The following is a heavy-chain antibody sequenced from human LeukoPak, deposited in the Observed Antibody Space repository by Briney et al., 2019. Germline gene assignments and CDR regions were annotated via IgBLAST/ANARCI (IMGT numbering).Heavy chain of an antibody. CDR2: IIPIFATA. CDR1: GGTFSSYA. CDR3: ARGATIYYYYMDV. V-gene: IGHV1-69*05. J-gene: IGHJ6*03. D-gene: IGHD5-24*01. Sequence: SVKVSCKASGGTFSSYAISWVRQAPGQGLEWMGGIIPIFATANYAQKFQGRVTITTDESTSTAYMELSSLRSEDTAVYYCARGATIYYYYMDVWGKGTTVTVSS.